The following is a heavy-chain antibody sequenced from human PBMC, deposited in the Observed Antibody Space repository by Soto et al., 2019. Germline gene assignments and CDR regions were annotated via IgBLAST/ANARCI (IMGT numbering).Heavy chain of an antibody. CDR3: ARGGKLGGDLDV. J-gene: IGHJ6*04. Sequence: QAQLVQSGAEVKKPGSSVKVSCKASGGTFNREAFSWVRQAPGQGLQWMGRIIPVLDVTEYPQNFQGRVTITAHTSTSTVYLALSGLGSDDTAVYYFARGGKLGGDLDVWGKGTRVIVSS. D-gene: IGHD3-10*01. V-gene: IGHV1-69*04. CDR1: GGTFNREA. CDR2: IIPVLDVT.